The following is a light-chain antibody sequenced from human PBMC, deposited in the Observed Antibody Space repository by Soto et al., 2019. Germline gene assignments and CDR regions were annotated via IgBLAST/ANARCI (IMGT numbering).Light chain of an antibody. CDR2: EVN. CDR1: SSDVGAYDY. V-gene: IGLV2-14*01. J-gene: IGLJ2*01. Sequence: QSVLTQPASVSGSPGQSITISCTGTSSDVGAYDYVSWYQQHPDKAPKLMIYEVNNRPSGVSNRFSGSKSGNTASLTISGLQAEDEADYYCTSYRSNSLLVFGGGTKVTVL. CDR3: TSYRSNSLLV.